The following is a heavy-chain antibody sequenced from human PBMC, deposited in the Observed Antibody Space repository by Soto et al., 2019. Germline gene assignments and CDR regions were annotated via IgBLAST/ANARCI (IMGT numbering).Heavy chain of an antibody. J-gene: IGHJ4*02. CDR1: GYTFTAYP. CDR2: IHAGKGDT. Sequence: VHLVQSVAEVKKPGASVNISCKASGYTFTAYPIHWVRQAPGQGLEWMGWIHAGKGDTKYSQKFQGRVTISRDTSATTVYMEMSNLNPGDTAFYFCARDRVVPTPTFDYWGQGSLVTVSS. D-gene: IGHD2-2*01. V-gene: IGHV1-3*01. CDR3: ARDRVVPTPTFDY.